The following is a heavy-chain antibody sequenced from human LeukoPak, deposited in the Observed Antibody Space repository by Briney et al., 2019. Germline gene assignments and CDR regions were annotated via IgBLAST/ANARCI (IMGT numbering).Heavy chain of an antibody. V-gene: IGHV4-39*07. CDR1: GGSISSSSYY. J-gene: IGHJ6*03. D-gene: IGHD6-13*01. Sequence: SETLSLTCTVSGGSISSSSYYWGWIRQPPGKGLEWIGSIYYSGSTYYNPSLKSRVTISVDTSKNQFSLKLSSVTAADTAVYYCARDLQGAAWAYYYYYMDVWGKGTTVTVSS. CDR2: IYYSGST. CDR3: ARDLQGAAWAYYYYYMDV.